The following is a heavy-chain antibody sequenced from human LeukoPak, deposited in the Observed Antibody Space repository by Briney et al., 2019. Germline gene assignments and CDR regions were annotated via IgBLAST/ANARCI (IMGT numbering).Heavy chain of an antibody. D-gene: IGHD4-17*01. CDR3: ARDFNDYGDYAGLENAFDI. J-gene: IGHJ3*02. V-gene: IGHV4-59*12. CDR2: IYYSGST. CDR1: GGSISSYY. Sequence: NPSETLSLTCTVSGGSISSYYWSWIRQPPGKGLEWIGFIYYSGSTNYNPSLKSRVTMSVDTSKNQFSLKLSSVTAADTAVYYCARDFNDYGDYAGLENAFDIWGQGTMVTVSS.